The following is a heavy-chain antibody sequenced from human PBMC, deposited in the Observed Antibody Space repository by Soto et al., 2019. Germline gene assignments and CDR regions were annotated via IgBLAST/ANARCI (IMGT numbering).Heavy chain of an antibody. D-gene: IGHD2-2*01. J-gene: IGHJ3*02. V-gene: IGHV4-59*08. CDR2: IYYSGST. CDR3: ARLVGSVDGGGDAFDI. Sequence: PSETLSLTCTVSGGSISSYYWSWIRQPPGKGLEWIGYIYYSGSTNYNPSLESRVTISVDTSKNQFSLKLSSVTAADTAVYYCARLVGSVDGGGDAFDIWGQGTMVTVSS. CDR1: GGSISSYY.